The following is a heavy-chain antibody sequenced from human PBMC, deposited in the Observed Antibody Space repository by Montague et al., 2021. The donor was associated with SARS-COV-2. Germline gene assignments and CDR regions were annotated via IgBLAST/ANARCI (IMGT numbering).Heavy chain of an antibody. Sequence: SETLSLTCTVSAGSISSHYWSCIRQLPGKAVEWIVYVYYTGSTKYNPSLKSRVAMSVDTPKNRFSLSLRSLTAADTAVYYCARAQNTCFIANCVNYFDIWGLGALVTVSS. CDR3: ARAQNTCFIANCVNYFDI. CDR1: AGSISSHY. J-gene: IGHJ4*02. V-gene: IGHV4-59*11. D-gene: IGHD1-1*01. CDR2: VYYTGST.